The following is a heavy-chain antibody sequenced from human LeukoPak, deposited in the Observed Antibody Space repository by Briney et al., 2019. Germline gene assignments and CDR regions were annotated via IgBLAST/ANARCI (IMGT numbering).Heavy chain of an antibody. CDR1: GFTFSNYA. D-gene: IGHD4-17*01. CDR3: ASLYGDPLFDY. V-gene: IGHV3-23*01. J-gene: IGHJ4*02. Sequence: GGSLRLSCAASGFTFSNYAMSWVRQAPGKGLEWVSAITGSGGNTYYADSVKGRFTISRDNSKNTLYLQMNSLRAEDTAVYYCASLYGDPLFDYWGQGTLVTVSS. CDR2: ITGSGGNT.